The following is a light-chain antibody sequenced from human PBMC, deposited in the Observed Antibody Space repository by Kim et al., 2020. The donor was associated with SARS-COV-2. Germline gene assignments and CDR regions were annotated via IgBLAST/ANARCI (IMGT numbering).Light chain of an antibody. CDR3: QAWDSSTVV. J-gene: IGLJ2*01. V-gene: IGLV3-1*01. CDR2: QDS. CDR1: KLGDKY. Sequence: SYELTQPPSVSVSPGQTASITCSGDKLGDKYACWYQQKPGQSHVLVIYQDSKRPSGIPERFSGSNSGNTATLTISGTQAMDEADYYSQAWDSSTVVFGGGTQLTVL.